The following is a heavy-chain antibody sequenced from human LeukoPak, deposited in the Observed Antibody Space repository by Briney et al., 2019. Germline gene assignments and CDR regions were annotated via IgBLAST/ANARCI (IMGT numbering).Heavy chain of an antibody. CDR2: KSYDGSNK. V-gene: IGHV3-30*03. D-gene: IGHD3-16*01. CDR3: TRDTFGPDDH. J-gene: IGHJ5*02. CDR1: GFTFSSYG. Sequence: GGSLRLSCAASGFTFSSYGMHWVRQAPGKGLEWVAVKSYDGSNKYYADSVKGRFTISRDNSKRTLFLQMNSLRAEDTAVYYCTRDTFGPDDHWGQGTLVTVSS.